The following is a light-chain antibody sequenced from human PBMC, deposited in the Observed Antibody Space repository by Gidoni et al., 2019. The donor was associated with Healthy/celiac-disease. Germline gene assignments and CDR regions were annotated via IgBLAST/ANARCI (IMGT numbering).Light chain of an antibody. V-gene: IGKV1-8*01. CDR1: QGISSY. CDR3: QQYYSYPYT. Sequence: AILITQSPSSLSASTGDRVTITSRASQGISSYLAWYQQKPGKAPKLLIYAASTLQSGVPSRFSGSGSGTDFTLTISCLQSEDFATYYCQQYYSYPYTFGQGTKLEIK. J-gene: IGKJ2*01. CDR2: AAS.